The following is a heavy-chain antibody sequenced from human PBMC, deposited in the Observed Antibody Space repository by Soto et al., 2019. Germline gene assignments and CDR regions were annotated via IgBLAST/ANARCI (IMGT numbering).Heavy chain of an antibody. J-gene: IGHJ4*02. D-gene: IGHD6-19*01. Sequence: QRQLQESGPGLVKPSETLSLTCTVSGGSISSSSYYWGWIRQPPGKGLEWIGSIYYSGSTYYNPSLKSRVTISVDTSKNQFSLKLSSVTAADTAVYYCASSAVAANFDYWGQGTLVTVSS. V-gene: IGHV4-39*01. CDR2: IYYSGST. CDR1: GGSISSSSYY. CDR3: ASSAVAANFDY.